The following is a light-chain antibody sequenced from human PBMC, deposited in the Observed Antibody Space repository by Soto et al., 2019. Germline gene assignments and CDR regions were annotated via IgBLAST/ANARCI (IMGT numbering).Light chain of an antibody. Sequence: EIVLTQSLGTLSLSPGERATLSCRASQSVGRNYLAWYQQKLDQAPRLLIHGASSRSTGIPDRFSGSGSGTDFILTISRVEPEDFAVYYCPQYASSPLTFGGGTKVEIK. J-gene: IGKJ4*01. CDR2: GAS. CDR3: PQYASSPLT. CDR1: QSVGRNY. V-gene: IGKV3-20*01.